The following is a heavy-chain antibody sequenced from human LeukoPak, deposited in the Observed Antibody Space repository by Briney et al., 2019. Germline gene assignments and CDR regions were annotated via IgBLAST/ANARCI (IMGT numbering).Heavy chain of an antibody. CDR2: IYTGGST. Sequence: SETLTLTCTASGGTISSYYWSWIRQPAGKGLEWIGRIYTGGSTNYNASLKRRVTISVDKSKKKFSLKLSSVTAADTAVYYCARDRGTVYYWGQGTLVTGSS. D-gene: IGHD4-17*01. J-gene: IGHJ4*02. CDR3: ARDRGTVYY. CDR1: GGTISSYY. V-gene: IGHV4-4*07.